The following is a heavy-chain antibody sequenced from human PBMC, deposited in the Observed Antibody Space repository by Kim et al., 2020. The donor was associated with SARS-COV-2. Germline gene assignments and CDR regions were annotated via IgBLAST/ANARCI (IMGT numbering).Heavy chain of an antibody. CDR3: ARESSGAFDI. D-gene: IGHD3-22*01. J-gene: IGHJ3*02. CDR2: GST. V-gene: IGHV4-31*02. Sequence: GSTSYTPALKRRVTISVDTSKNQFSLQLSSVAAADTAVYYCARESSGAFDIWGQGTMVTVSS.